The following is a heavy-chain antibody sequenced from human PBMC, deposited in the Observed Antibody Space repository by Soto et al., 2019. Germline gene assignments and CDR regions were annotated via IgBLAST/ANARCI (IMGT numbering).Heavy chain of an antibody. J-gene: IGHJ3*02. CDR1: GYTFTSYG. Sequence: GASVKVSCKASGYTFTSYGISWVRQAPGQELEWMGWISAYNGNTNYAQKLQGRVTMTTDTSTSTAYMELRSLRSDDTAVYYCARVARYYDILTGYYPPDAFDIWGQGTMVTVSS. CDR3: ARVARYYDILTGYYPPDAFDI. V-gene: IGHV1-18*01. D-gene: IGHD3-9*01. CDR2: ISAYNGNT.